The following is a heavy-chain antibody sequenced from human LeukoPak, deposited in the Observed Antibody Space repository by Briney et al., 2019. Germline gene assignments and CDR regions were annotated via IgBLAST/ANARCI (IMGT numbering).Heavy chain of an antibody. CDR3: ARARRYGDYADY. V-gene: IGHV4-34*01. J-gene: IGHJ4*02. CDR2: INHSGST. Sequence: SETLSLTCAVYGGSFSGYYWSWIRQPPGKGLEWIGEINHSGSTNYNPSLKSRVTISVDTSKNQFSLKLSSVTAADTAVYYCARARRYGDYADYWGQGTQVTVSS. D-gene: IGHD4-17*01. CDR1: GGSFSGYY.